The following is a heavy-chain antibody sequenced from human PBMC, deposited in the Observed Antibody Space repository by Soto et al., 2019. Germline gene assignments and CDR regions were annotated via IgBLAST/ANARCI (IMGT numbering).Heavy chain of an antibody. Sequence: QVQLVESGGGVVQPGRSLRLSCAASGFTFSSYGMHWVRQAPGKGLEWVAVISYDGSNKYYADSVKGRFTISRDNSKNALYLQMHSLRAEDTAVYYCAKEGGGGVAARSYYYYGMDVWGQGTTVTVSS. CDR1: GFTFSSYG. CDR2: ISYDGSNK. D-gene: IGHD6-6*01. J-gene: IGHJ6*02. V-gene: IGHV3-30*18. CDR3: AKEGGGGVAARSYYYYGMDV.